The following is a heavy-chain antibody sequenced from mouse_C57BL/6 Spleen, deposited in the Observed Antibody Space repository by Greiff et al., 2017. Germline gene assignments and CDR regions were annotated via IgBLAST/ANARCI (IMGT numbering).Heavy chain of an antibody. D-gene: IGHD1-1*01. CDR3: ARRRITTVAGRGYFDY. J-gene: IGHJ2*01. V-gene: IGHV1-26*01. CDR2: INPNNGGT. Sequence: VQLQQSGPELVKPGASVKISCKASGYTFTDYYMNWVKQSHGKSLEWIGDINPNNGGTSYNQKFKGKATLTVDKSSSTAYMELRSLTSEDSAVYYCARRRITTVAGRGYFDYWGQGTTLTVSS. CDR1: GYTFTDYY.